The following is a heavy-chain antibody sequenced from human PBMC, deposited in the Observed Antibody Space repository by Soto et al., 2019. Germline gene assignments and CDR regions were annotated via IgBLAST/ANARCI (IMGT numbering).Heavy chain of an antibody. CDR3: ASHHAVYDAFAI. D-gene: IGHD2-2*01. CDR1: GGSISSSSSY. V-gene: IGHV4-39*01. Sequence: QLQLQESGPGLVKPSETLSLTCTVSGGSISSSSSYWVWIRQPPGKGLEWIESIDYSGNTYYTPSLKSRVTISVDTSKNQFALKLSAVTAADTAVYYCASHHAVYDAFAIWGQGTLVTVAS. J-gene: IGHJ3*02. CDR2: IDYSGNT.